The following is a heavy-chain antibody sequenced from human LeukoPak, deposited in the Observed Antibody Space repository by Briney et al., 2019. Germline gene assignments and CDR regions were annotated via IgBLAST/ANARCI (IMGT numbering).Heavy chain of an antibody. J-gene: IGHJ4*02. CDR1: GFTFSSYS. Sequence: GGSLRLSCAASGFTFSSYSMNWVRQAPGKWLEWVSSISSSSSYIYYADSVKGRFTISGDNAKNSLYLQMNSLRAEDTAVYYCARTRVGATTVFLVWGQGTLVTVSS. D-gene: IGHD1-26*01. V-gene: IGHV3-21*01. CDR2: ISSSSSYI. CDR3: ARTRVGATTVFLV.